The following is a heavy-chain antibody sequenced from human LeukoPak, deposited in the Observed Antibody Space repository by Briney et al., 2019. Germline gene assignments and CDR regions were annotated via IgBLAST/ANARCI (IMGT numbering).Heavy chain of an antibody. CDR2: ISAYNGNT. CDR3: ARGQQLARDWFDP. V-gene: IGHV1-18*04. Sequence: ASVKVSFKAAGYTFTCYGISWLRQAPAPGIEWMGWISAYNGNTNYAQKLQGRVTMTTDTSTSTAYMELRSLRSDDTAVYYGARGQQLARDWFDPWGQGTLVTVSS. J-gene: IGHJ5*02. CDR1: GYTFTCYG. D-gene: IGHD6-13*01.